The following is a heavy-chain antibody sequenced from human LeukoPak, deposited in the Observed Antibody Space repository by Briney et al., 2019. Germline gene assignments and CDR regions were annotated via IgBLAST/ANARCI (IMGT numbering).Heavy chain of an antibody. V-gene: IGHV4-4*07. CDR3: ARDGVYSNNWYGYYDY. CDR1: GGSISSYY. Sequence: SETLSLTCTVSGGSISSYYWSWIRQPAGKGLEWIGRIYTSGSTNYSPSLKSRVTISVDTSKNQFSLKLNSVTAADTAVYYCARDGVYSNNWYGYYDYWGQGTLVTVSS. D-gene: IGHD1-20*01. CDR2: IYTSGST. J-gene: IGHJ4*02.